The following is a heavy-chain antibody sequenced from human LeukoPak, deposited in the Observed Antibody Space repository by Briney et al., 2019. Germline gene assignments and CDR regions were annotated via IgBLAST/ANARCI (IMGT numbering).Heavy chain of an antibody. Sequence: PGGSLRLSCAASGFTFSSYEMNWVRQAPGKGLEWVSYISSSGSTIYYADSVKGRFTISRDNVKNSLYLQMNSLRAEDTAVYYCAELGITIIGGVWGKGTTVTISS. D-gene: IGHD3-10*02. CDR2: ISSSGSTI. V-gene: IGHV3-48*03. J-gene: IGHJ6*04. CDR1: GFTFSSYE. CDR3: AELGITIIGGV.